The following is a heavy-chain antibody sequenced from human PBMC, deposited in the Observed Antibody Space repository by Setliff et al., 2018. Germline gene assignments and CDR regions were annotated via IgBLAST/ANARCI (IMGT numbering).Heavy chain of an antibody. J-gene: IGHJ1*01. CDR2: IFNNVET. CDR1: GGSISGYY. Sequence: SETLSLTCTVSGGSISGYYWSWIRQPPGKGLEWIAYIFNNVETNYNPSLKSRVTISMDSSQNQFSLRLSLVTAADTATYYCARQKEYSGRSCFQHWGQGIPVTVSS. V-gene: IGHV4-59*08. CDR3: ARQKEYSGRSCFQH. D-gene: IGHD1-26*01.